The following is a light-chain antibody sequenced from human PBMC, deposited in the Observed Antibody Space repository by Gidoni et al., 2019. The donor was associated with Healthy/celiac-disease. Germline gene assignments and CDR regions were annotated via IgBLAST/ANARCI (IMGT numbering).Light chain of an antibody. CDR2: AAS. CDR3: QQSYSTPAWT. J-gene: IGKJ1*01. CDR1: HSISSY. V-gene: IGKV1-39*01. Sequence: DIQMTQSPSSLSASVGDRVPITCRASHSISSYLNWYQQKPAKAPKLLIYAASSLQSGVPSRFRGSGSGTDFTLTISSLQPEDFATYYCQQSYSTPAWTFGQGTKVEIK.